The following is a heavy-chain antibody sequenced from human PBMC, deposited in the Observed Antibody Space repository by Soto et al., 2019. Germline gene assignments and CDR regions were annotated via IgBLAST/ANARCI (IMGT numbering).Heavy chain of an antibody. Sequence: GGSLRHSCAASGFTFGSYAMHWVRQAPGKGLEWVAVIAYDGRNKYYADSVKGRFTISRDNSKNTLYLQMNSLRIEDTAVYYCARELERVFDYWGQGTLVTVSS. CDR2: IAYDGRNK. CDR3: ARELERVFDY. J-gene: IGHJ4*02. CDR1: GFTFGSYA. D-gene: IGHD1-1*01. V-gene: IGHV3-30*04.